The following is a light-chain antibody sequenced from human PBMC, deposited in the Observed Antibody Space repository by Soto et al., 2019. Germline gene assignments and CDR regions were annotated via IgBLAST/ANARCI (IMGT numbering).Light chain of an antibody. V-gene: IGKV3-11*01. CDR1: QSVSSY. CDR2: DAS. CDR3: HQRSNWPP. Sequence: EIVLTQSPATLSLSPGERATLSCRASQSVSSYLAWYQHKPGQAPRLLIYDASNRATGIPARFSGSGSGTDFTLTSTRLEPEGSAIYYHHQRSNWPPFGQGTRLEIK. J-gene: IGKJ5*01.